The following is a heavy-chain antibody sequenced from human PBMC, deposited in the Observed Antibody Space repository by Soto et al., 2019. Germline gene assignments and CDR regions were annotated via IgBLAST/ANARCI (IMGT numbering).Heavy chain of an antibody. D-gene: IGHD1-26*01. CDR2: ISYDGSDK. V-gene: IGHV3-30-3*01. CDR1: GFTFSSYA. CDR3: ARDMVGATTGYYGMDV. J-gene: IGHJ6*02. Sequence: GGSLRLSCAASGFTFSSYAMHWVRQAPGKGLEWVAVISYDGSDKYYADSVKGRFTISRDNSKNTLYLQMNSLRAEDTAVYYCARDMVGATTGYYGMDVWGQGTTVTVSS.